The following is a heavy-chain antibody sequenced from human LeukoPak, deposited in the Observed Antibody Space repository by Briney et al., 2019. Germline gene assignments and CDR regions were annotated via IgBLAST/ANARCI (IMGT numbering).Heavy chain of an antibody. CDR1: GYAFTSYD. CDR2: MNPNSGNT. CDR3: ARGGPGDYYYYGMDV. Sequence: ASVKVSCKASGYAFTSYDINWVRQATGQGLEWMGWMNPNSGNTGYAQKFQGRVTMTRNTSISTAYMELSSLRSEDTAVYYCARGGPGDYYYYGMDVWGQGTTVTVSS. J-gene: IGHJ6*02. D-gene: IGHD1-14*01. V-gene: IGHV1-8*01.